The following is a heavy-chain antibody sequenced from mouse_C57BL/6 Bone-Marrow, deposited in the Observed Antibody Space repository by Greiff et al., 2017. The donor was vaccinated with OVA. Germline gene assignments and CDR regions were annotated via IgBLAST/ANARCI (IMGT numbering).Heavy chain of an antibody. CDR1: GYTFTSYT. CDR2: INPSSGYT. Sequence: VKLQESGAELARPGASVKMSCKASGYTFTSYTMHWVKQRPGQGLEWIGYINPSSGYTKYNQKFKDKATLTADKSSSTAYMQLSSLTSEDSAVYYCARGSRWLRRTPKDYWGQGTSVTVSS. J-gene: IGHJ4*01. V-gene: IGHV1-4*01. D-gene: IGHD2-2*01. CDR3: ARGSRWLRRTPKDY.